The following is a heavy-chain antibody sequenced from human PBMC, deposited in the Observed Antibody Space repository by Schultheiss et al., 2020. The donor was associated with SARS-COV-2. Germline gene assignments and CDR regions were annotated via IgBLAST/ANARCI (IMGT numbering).Heavy chain of an antibody. CDR1: GFTFSDYY. J-gene: IGHJ5*02. V-gene: IGHV3-11*01. CDR2: ISPSGTGT. CDR3: ARDQWLRLHGS. D-gene: IGHD5-12*01. Sequence: GGSLRLCCVASGFTFSDYYMSWIRHAPGKRLEWVSYISPSGTGTYADSMKARFTVSRDNAKNSVYLQINTLRVDETAVYYCARDQWLRLHGSWGQGTLVTV.